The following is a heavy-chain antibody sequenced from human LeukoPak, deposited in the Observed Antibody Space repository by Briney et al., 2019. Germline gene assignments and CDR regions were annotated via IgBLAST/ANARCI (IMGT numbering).Heavy chain of an antibody. D-gene: IGHD5-18*01. V-gene: IGHV3-11*01. CDR1: GFTFSDYY. J-gene: IGHJ4*02. CDR3: ARDSNTAMITLDQ. Sequence: PGGSLRLSCAASGFTFSDYYMNWIRQTPGKGLEWLAHFSGDSVTIYYTDSVKGRFTISRDNAKNSLFLQMDSLRAEDTAIYYCARDSNTAMITLDQWGQGTPVTVSS. CDR2: FSGDSVTI.